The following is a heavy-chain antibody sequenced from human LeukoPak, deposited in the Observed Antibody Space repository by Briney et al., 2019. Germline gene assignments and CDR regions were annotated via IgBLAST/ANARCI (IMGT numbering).Heavy chain of an antibody. CDR2: INHSGST. J-gene: IGHJ6*03. D-gene: IGHD6-19*01. Sequence: SETLSLTCAVYGGSFSSYYWSWIRQPPGKGLEWIGEINHSGSTNYNPSLKSRVTISVDTSKNQFSLKLSSVTAADTAVYYCAKRGSGWRYYYYYMDVWGKGTTVTISS. CDR1: GGSFSSYY. V-gene: IGHV4-34*01. CDR3: AKRGSGWRYYYYYMDV.